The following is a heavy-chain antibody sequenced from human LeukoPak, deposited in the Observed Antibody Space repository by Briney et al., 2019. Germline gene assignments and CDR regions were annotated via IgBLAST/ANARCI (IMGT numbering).Heavy chain of an antibody. CDR2: ISYDGSNK. V-gene: IGHV3-30*18. CDR3: AKPYYDSSGYWNYLDY. CDR1: GFTFSSYG. Sequence: GGSLRLSCAASGFTFSSYGMHWVRQAPGKGLEWVAVISYDGSNKYYADSVKGRFTISGDNSKNTLYLQMNSLRAEDTAVYYCAKPYYDSSGYWNYLDYWGQGTLVTVSS. D-gene: IGHD3-22*01. J-gene: IGHJ4*02.